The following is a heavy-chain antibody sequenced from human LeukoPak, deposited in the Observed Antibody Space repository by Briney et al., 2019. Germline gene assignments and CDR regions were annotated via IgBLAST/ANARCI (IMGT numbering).Heavy chain of an antibody. D-gene: IGHD6-19*01. CDR3: AKAKVAGLQGPRYYYMDV. CDR1: GFTFISYA. CDR2: ISSNGDNT. V-gene: IGHV3-23*01. Sequence: PGGSLRLSCAASGFTFISYAMSWIRQAPGKGLEWVSSISSNGDNTFYADSVQGRFTISRDNSKNPLYLQMNSLRAEDTAVYYCAKAKVAGLQGPRYYYMDVWGKGTTVTVSS. J-gene: IGHJ6*03.